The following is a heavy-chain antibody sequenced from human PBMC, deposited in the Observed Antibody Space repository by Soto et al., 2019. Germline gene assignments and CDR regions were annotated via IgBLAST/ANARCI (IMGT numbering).Heavy chain of an antibody. Sequence: ASVKVSCKASGGTFSSYAISWVRQAPGQGLEWMGGIIPIFGTANYAQKFQGRVTITADESTSTAYMELSSPRSEDTAVYYCARGGVVISTYFDYWGQGTLVTVSS. V-gene: IGHV1-69*13. CDR3: ARGGVVISTYFDY. CDR1: GGTFSSYA. CDR2: IIPIFGTA. D-gene: IGHD3-22*01. J-gene: IGHJ4*02.